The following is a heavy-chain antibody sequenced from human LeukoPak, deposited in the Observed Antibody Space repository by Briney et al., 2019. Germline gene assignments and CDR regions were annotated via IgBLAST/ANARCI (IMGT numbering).Heavy chain of an antibody. J-gene: IGHJ4*02. Sequence: PGGSLRLSCAASGFTFSSYTMNWVRQAPGKGLERVSFITSGSSYIYYADSVKGRFTISRDNAKSSLYLQMNSLRAEDTAVYYCARGMGSGTYYFNYWGQGTLVTVSS. V-gene: IGHV3-21*01. CDR2: ITSGSSYI. D-gene: IGHD1-26*01. CDR1: GFTFSSYT. CDR3: ARGMGSGTYYFNY.